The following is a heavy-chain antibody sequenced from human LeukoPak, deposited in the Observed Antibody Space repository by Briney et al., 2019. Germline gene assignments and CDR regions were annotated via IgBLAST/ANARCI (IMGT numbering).Heavy chain of an antibody. CDR3: ARDLSRTNYDFWTRGIDY. J-gene: IGHJ4*02. D-gene: IGHD3-3*01. CDR2: IYHSGST. V-gene: IGHV4-38-2*02. CDR1: GYSISSGYY. Sequence: SETLSLTCTVSGYSISSGYYWGWIRQPPGKGLEWIGSIYHSGSTYYNPSLKSRVTISVDTSKNQFSLKLSSVTAADTAVYYCARDLSRTNYDFWTRGIDYWGQGTLVTVSS.